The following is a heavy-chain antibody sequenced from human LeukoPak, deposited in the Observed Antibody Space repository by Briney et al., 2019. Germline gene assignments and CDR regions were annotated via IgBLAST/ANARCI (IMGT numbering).Heavy chain of an antibody. CDR3: ARLGYCSSTSCHQDAFDI. V-gene: IGHV4-34*01. D-gene: IGHD2-2*01. Sequence: SETLSFTCAVYGGSFSGYYWSWIRQPPGKGLEWIGEINHSGSTNYNPSLKSRVTISVDTSKNQFSLKLSSVTAADTAVYYCARLGYCSSTSCHQDAFDIWGQGTMVTVSS. CDR1: GGSFSGYY. CDR2: INHSGST. J-gene: IGHJ3*02.